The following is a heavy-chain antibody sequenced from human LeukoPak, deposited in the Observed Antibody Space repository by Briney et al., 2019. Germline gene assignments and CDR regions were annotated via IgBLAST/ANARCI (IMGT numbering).Heavy chain of an antibody. D-gene: IGHD6-13*01. CDR3: ARTIAAAYFDY. CDR2: IYYSGST. J-gene: IGHJ4*02. V-gene: IGHV4-59*01. CDR1: GGSISSYY. Sequence: PSGTLSLTCTVSGGSISSYYWSWIRQPPGKGLEWIGYIYYSGSTNYNPSLKSRVTISVDTSKNQFSLKLSSVTAADTAVYYCARTIAAAYFDYWGQGTLVTVSS.